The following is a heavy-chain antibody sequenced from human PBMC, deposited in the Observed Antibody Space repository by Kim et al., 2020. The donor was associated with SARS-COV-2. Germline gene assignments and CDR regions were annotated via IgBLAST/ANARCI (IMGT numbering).Heavy chain of an antibody. J-gene: IGHJ6*02. CDR2: INPSGGST. CDR1: GYTFTSYY. D-gene: IGHD2-15*01. V-gene: IGHV1-46*01. Sequence: ASVKVSCKASGYTFTSYYMHRVRQAPGQGLEWMGIINPSGGSTSYAQKFQGRVTMTRDTSTSTVYMELSSLRSEDTAVYYCARVYRSGGSWAINHYYGMDVWGQGTTVTVSS. CDR3: ARVYRSGGSWAINHYYGMDV.